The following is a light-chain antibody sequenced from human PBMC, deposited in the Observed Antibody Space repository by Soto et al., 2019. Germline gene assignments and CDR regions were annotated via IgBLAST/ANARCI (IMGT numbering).Light chain of an antibody. CDR2: LNSDGSH. Sequence: QSVLTQSPSASASLGASVKLTCTLSSGHSSYAIAWHQQQPEKGPRYLMKLNSDGSHSKGDGIPDRFSGSSSGAERYLTISSLQSEDEPDYYCQTWGTGPWVFGGGTQLTVL. J-gene: IGLJ3*02. CDR1: SGHSSYA. V-gene: IGLV4-69*01. CDR3: QTWGTGPWV.